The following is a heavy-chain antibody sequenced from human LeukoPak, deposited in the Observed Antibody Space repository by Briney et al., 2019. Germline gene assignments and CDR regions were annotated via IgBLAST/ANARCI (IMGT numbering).Heavy chain of an antibody. CDR2: IYYSGST. Sequence: SETLSLTCTVSGGSISSYYWSWIRQPPGKGLEWIGYIYYSGSTNYNPSLKSRVTISVDTSKNQFSLKLSSVTAADTAVYYCARDRRLDHSDSSGPDSWGQGTLVTVSS. CDR3: ARDRRLDHSDSSGPDS. V-gene: IGHV4-59*01. CDR1: GGSISSYY. J-gene: IGHJ5*01. D-gene: IGHD3-22*01.